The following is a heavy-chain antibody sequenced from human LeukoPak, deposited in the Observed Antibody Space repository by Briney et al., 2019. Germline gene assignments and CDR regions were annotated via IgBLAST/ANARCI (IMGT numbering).Heavy chain of an antibody. Sequence: GGSLRLSCAASGFTFSSYSMNWVRQAPGKGLEWVAVISYDGSNKYYADSVKGRFTISRDNSKNTLYLQMNSLRAEDTAVYYCAKATGYSYGYFDYWGQGTLVTVSS. CDR1: GFTFSSYS. D-gene: IGHD5-18*01. CDR3: AKATGYSYGYFDY. J-gene: IGHJ4*02. CDR2: ISYDGSNK. V-gene: IGHV3-30*18.